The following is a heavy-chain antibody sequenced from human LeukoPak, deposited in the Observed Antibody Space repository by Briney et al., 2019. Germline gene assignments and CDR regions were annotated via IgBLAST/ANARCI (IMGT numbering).Heavy chain of an antibody. CDR2: INPSGGST. Sequence: ASVKVSCKASGYTFTSYYMHWVRQAPGQGLEWMGIINPSGGSTSYAQKFQGSVTMTRDTSTSTVYMELSSLRSEDTAVYYCARAWRGVGSSGYYYNPEDYWGQGTLVTVSS. CDR3: ARAWRGVGSSGYYYNPEDY. D-gene: IGHD3-22*01. V-gene: IGHV1-46*01. CDR1: GYTFTSYY. J-gene: IGHJ4*02.